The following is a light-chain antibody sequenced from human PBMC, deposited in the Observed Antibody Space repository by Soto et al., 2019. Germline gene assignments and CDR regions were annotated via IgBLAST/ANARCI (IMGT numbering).Light chain of an antibody. CDR2: EVS. J-gene: IGLJ2*01. V-gene: IGLV2-14*01. Sequence: QSALTQPASVSGSPGQSITISCTGTSSDVGGYNYVSWYQQHPGKAPKLMIYEVSNRPSGVSNRCSGSKSGNTASLTISGLQAEDEDDYYCSSYTTSSTLNVVFGGGTKVTVL. CDR3: SSYTTSSTLNVV. CDR1: SSDVGGYNY.